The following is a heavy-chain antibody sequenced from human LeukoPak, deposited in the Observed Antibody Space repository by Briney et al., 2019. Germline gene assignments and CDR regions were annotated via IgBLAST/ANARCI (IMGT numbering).Heavy chain of an antibody. D-gene: IGHD3-22*01. J-gene: IGHJ3*02. CDR3: TTDVFPYYYDSSGSNDAFDI. CDR1: GFTFSNAW. Sequence: GGSLRLSCAASGFTFSNAWMSWVRQAPGKGLEWVGRIKSKTDGGTTDYAAPVKGRFTISRDDSKNTLYLQMNSLKTEDTAVYYCTTDVFPYYYDSSGSNDAFDIWGQGTMVTVSS. V-gene: IGHV3-15*01. CDR2: IKSKTDGGTT.